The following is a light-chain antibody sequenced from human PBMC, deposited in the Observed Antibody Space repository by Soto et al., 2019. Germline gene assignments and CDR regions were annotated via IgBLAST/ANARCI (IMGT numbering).Light chain of an antibody. CDR1: QSFSTW. CDR2: DVS. CDR3: QQYYRYPLT. V-gene: IGKV1-5*01. J-gene: IGKJ4*01. Sequence: DIQMTQSPSTLSASVGDRVTITCRASQSFSTWLAWYQQKPGRAPNLLIYDVSSLENGVPSRFSGSGSGTEFTLTISSLQPDDFATYYCQQYYRYPLTFGGGTTVEIK.